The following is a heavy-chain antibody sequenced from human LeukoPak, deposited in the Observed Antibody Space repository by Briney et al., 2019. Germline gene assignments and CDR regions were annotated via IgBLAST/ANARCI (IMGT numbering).Heavy chain of an antibody. CDR3: AKDRTYYYGSGSYYPDAFDI. CDR2: ISGSGGST. V-gene: IGHV3-23*01. J-gene: IGHJ3*02. Sequence: RPGGSLRLSCAASGFTFSSYAMSWVRQAPGKGLEWVSAISGSGGSTYYADSVKGRFTISRDNSKNTLYLQMNSLRAEDTAVYYCAKDRTYYYGSGSYYPDAFDIWGQGTMVTVSS. D-gene: IGHD3-10*01. CDR1: GFTFSSYA.